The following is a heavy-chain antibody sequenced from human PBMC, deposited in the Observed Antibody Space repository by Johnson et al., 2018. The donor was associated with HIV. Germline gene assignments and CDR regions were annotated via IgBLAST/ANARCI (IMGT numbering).Heavy chain of an antibody. J-gene: IGHJ3*02. CDR2: INWNGGSA. Sequence: EVQLVESGGGVVRPGGSLRLSCAASGFIFGDYGMSWVRQVPGKGLEWVCDINWNGGSARYADSVKGRFTISRDNAKNSLYVQMNSLRVEDTALYYCARHVRYCSGGGCDHDVFDIWGQGTMVTVSS. CDR1: GFIFGDYG. D-gene: IGHD2-15*01. CDR3: ARHVRYCSGGGCDHDVFDI. V-gene: IGHV3-20*04.